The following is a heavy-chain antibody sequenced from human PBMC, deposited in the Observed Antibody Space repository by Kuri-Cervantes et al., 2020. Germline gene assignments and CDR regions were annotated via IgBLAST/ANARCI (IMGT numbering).Heavy chain of an antibody. CDR2: IIPIFGTA. D-gene: IGHD3-10*02. CDR3: AREGAAATMFGYAFDI. V-gene: IGHV1-69*06. J-gene: IGHJ3*02. CDR1: GSTFSSYA. Sequence: SVKVSCKASGSTFSSYAIRWVRQAPGQGLEWMGGIIPIFGTANYAQKFQGRVTITADKSTSTAYMELSSLRSEDTAVYYCAREGAAATMFGYAFDIWGQGTMVTVSS.